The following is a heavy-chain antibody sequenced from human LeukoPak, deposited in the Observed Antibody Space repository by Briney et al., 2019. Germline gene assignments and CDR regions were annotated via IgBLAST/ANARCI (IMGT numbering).Heavy chain of an antibody. V-gene: IGHV4-34*01. CDR2: INHSGST. J-gene: IGHJ5*02. CDR1: GGSFSGYY. Sequence: SETLSLTCAVYGGSFSGYYWSWIRQPPGKGLEWIGEINHSGSTNYNPSLKSRVNISVDTSKNQFSLKLSSVTASDTSVYYCARVDDYCDDGWFDPWGQGTLVTVSS. D-gene: IGHD4-17*01. CDR3: ARVDDYCDDGWFDP.